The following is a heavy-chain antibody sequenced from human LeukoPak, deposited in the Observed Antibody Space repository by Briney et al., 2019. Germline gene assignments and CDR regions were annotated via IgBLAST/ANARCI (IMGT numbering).Heavy chain of an antibody. CDR3: AKDLGWSDGSTDY. Sequence: GGSLRLSCAASGFTFSDYQMSWIRQAPGKGLEWVSTITTTGDSSYYADSVRGRFTISRDNSKNTLYLQMNSLRAEDTAVHYCAKDLGWSDGSTDYWGQGTLVTVSS. D-gene: IGHD3-3*01. J-gene: IGHJ4*02. CDR1: GFTFSDYQ. CDR2: ITTTGDSS. V-gene: IGHV3-23*01.